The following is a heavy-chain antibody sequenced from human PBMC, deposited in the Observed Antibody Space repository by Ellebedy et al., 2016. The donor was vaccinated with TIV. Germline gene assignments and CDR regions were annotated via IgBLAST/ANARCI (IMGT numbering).Heavy chain of an antibody. Sequence: ASVKVSXXASGYTFTSYDINWVRQATGQGLEWMGWMNPNSGNTGYAQKFQGRVTMTRNTSISTAYMELSSLRSEDTAVYYCAREEGRYCSGGSCYSYYYGMDVWGQGTTVTVSS. CDR2: MNPNSGNT. V-gene: IGHV1-8*01. CDR3: AREEGRYCSGGSCYSYYYGMDV. CDR1: GYTFTSYD. D-gene: IGHD2-15*01. J-gene: IGHJ6*02.